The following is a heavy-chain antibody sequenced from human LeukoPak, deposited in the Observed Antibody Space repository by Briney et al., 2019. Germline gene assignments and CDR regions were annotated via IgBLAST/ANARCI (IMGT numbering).Heavy chain of an antibody. J-gene: IGHJ6*03. D-gene: IGHD2-15*01. CDR1: GFTFSSYD. V-gene: IGHV3-23*01. CDR3: AKRGGTESFYYYYYMDV. CDR2: IGRSGGTT. Sequence: GGSLRLSCAASGFTFSSYDMTWVRQTPGKGLEWVAFIGRSGGTTYYADSVKGRFTISRDNSKNTLYLQMNSLRAEDTAEYYCAKRGGTESFYYYYYMDVWGKGTTVTVSS.